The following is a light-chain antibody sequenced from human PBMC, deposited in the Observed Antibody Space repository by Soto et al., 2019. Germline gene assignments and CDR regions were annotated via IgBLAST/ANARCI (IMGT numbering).Light chain of an antibody. Sequence: QSVLTQPPSASATPGQRVAISCSGSSSNIGSHTVNWYHQLPGTAPKLLIYSFNQRPSGVPDRFSGSKSGTSASLAISGLQSEDEADYYCAAWDDRLNGGVFGGGTKLTVL. J-gene: IGLJ3*02. CDR1: SSNIGSHT. CDR2: SFN. V-gene: IGLV1-44*01. CDR3: AAWDDRLNGGV.